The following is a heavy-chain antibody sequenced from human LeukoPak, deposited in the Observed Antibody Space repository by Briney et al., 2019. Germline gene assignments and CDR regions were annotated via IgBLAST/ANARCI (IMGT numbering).Heavy chain of an antibody. V-gene: IGHV3-30*04. D-gene: IGHD3-10*01. CDR3: ASSSPYYGSGNHFDY. CDR1: GFTFSSYA. CDR2: ISYDGSNK. Sequence: GGSLRFSCAASGFTFSSYAMHWVRQAPGKGLEWVAVISYDGSNKYYADSVKGRFTISRDNSKNTLYLQMNSLRAEDTAVYYCASSSPYYGSGNHFDYWGQGTLVTVSS. J-gene: IGHJ4*02.